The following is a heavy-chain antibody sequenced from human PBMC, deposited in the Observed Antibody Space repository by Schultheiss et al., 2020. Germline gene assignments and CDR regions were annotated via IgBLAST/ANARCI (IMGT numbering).Heavy chain of an antibody. D-gene: IGHD3-3*01. CDR1: GGSISSSSYY. CDR2: IYYSGST. J-gene: IGHJ3*02. CDR3: AKTYYDFWSGRGAFDI. V-gene: IGHV4-39*07. Sequence: SETLSLTCTVSGGSISSSSYYWGWIRQPPGKGLEWIGSIYYSGSTNYNPSLKSRVTISVDTSKNQFSLKLSSVTAADTAVYYCAKTYYDFWSGRGAFDIWGQGTMVTVSS.